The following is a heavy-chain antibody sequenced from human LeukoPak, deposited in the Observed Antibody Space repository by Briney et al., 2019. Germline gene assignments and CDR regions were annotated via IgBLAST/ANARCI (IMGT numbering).Heavy chain of an antibody. CDR3: AKAPRFGDHAAEYFYYYMDV. J-gene: IGHJ6*03. CDR2: IRSDGSNK. V-gene: IGHV3-30*02. D-gene: IGHD3-16*01. CDR1: GFTFSSYG. Sequence: GGSLRLSCAASGFTFSSYGMHWVRQAPGKGLEWVAFIRSDGSNKYYADSVKGRFTISRDNSKNTLYVQMNSLRVDDTAVYYCAKAPRFGDHAAEYFYYYMDVWGKGTTVTVSS.